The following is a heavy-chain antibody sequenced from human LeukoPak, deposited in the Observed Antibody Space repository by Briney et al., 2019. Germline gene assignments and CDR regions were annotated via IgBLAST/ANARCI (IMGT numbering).Heavy chain of an antibody. CDR3: ARVSVAYYGMDV. V-gene: IGHV4-39*07. J-gene: IGHJ6*02. CDR1: GGSISSSSYY. D-gene: IGHD3-3*02. Sequence: PSETLPLTCTVSGGSISSSSYYWGWIRQPPGKGLEWIGSIYYSGSTYYNPSLKSRVTISVDTSKNQFSLKLSSVTAADTAVYYCARVSVAYYGMDVWGQGTTVTVSS. CDR2: IYYSGST.